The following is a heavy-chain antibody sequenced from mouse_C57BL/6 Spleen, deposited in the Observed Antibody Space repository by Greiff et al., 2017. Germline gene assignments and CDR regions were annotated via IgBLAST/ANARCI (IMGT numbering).Heavy chain of an antibody. J-gene: IGHJ2*01. Sequence: QVQLQQSGAELAKPGASVKLSCTASGYTFTSYWMHWVKQRPGQGLEWIGYINPSRGYTKYNQKFKDKATLTADKSSSTAYMQLNSLTYEDSAVYICSRENSSGHYVDDWGQGTTLTVSS. V-gene: IGHV1-7*01. CDR1: GYTFTSYW. CDR2: INPSRGYT. CDR3: SRENSSGHYVDD. D-gene: IGHD3-2*02.